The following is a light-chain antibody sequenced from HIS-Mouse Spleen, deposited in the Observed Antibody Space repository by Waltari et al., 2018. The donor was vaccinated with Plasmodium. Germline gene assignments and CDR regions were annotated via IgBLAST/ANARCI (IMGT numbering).Light chain of an antibody. CDR1: SSDVGGYNY. J-gene: IGLJ3*02. Sequence: QSALTQPASVSGSPGQSITISCTGTSSDVGGYNYVSGYQQHPGKAPKLMIYEVSNRPSGVSKRFSGSKSCNTASLTISGLQAEDEADYYCSSYTSSSTWVFGGGTKLTVL. CDR3: SSYTSSSTWV. CDR2: EVS. V-gene: IGLV2-14*01.